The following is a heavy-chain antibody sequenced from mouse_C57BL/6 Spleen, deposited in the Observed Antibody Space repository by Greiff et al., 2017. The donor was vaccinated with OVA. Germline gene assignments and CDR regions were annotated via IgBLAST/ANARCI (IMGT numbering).Heavy chain of an antibody. J-gene: IGHJ2*01. V-gene: IGHV1-82*01. D-gene: IGHD1-1*01. CDR2: IYPGDGDT. CDR1: GYAFSSSW. CDR3: ARWDTTGGVYFDY. Sequence: QVQLQQSGPELVKPGASVKISCKASGYAFSSSWMNWVKQRPGKGLEWIGRIYPGDGDTNYNGKFKGKATLTADKSSSTAYMQLSSLTSEDSAVYFCARWDTTGGVYFDYWGQGTTLTVSS.